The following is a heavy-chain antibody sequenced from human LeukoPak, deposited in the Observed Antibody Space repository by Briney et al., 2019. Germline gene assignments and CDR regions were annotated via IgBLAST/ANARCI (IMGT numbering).Heavy chain of an antibody. CDR1: GFTFSSYW. Sequence: GGSLRLSCAASGFTFSSYWMSWVRQAPGKGLEWVANIKQDGSVKYYVDSVKGRFTISRDNAKNSLYLQMNSLRAEDTAVYYCARDGEPYGSGSYTYYFDYWGQGTLVTVSS. J-gene: IGHJ4*02. CDR2: IKQDGSVK. D-gene: IGHD3-10*01. CDR3: ARDGEPYGSGSYTYYFDY. V-gene: IGHV3-7*01.